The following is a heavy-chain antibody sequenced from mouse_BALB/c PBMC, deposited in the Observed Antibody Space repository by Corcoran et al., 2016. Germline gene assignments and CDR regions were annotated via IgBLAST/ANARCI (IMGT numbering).Heavy chain of an antibody. V-gene: IGHV9-1*02. CDR3: VRTGYGYYFDY. Sequence: QIQLVQSGPELKKPGETVKISCKASGYTFTNYGMNWVKQAPGKGLKWMGWINTYTGEPTYADDFKGRFAFSLETSASTAYLQINNLKNEDMATYFCVRTGYGYYFDYWGQGTTLTVSS. J-gene: IGHJ2*01. CDR1: GYTFTNYG. D-gene: IGHD2-10*02. CDR2: INTYTGEP.